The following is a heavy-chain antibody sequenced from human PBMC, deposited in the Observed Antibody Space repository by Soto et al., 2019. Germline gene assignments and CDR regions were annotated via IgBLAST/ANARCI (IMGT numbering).Heavy chain of an antibody. CDR2: IIPIFGTA. CDR1: GGTFSSYA. Sequence: QVQLVQSGAEVKKSGSSVKVSCKASGGTFSSYAISWVRQAPGQGLEWMGGIIPIFGTANYAQKFQGRVTITADESTSTSYMELSSLRPEDTAVYYCARPGYYDFLSGYYPFDYWGQGTLVTVSS. V-gene: IGHV1-69*01. J-gene: IGHJ4*02. CDR3: ARPGYYDFLSGYYPFDY. D-gene: IGHD3-3*01.